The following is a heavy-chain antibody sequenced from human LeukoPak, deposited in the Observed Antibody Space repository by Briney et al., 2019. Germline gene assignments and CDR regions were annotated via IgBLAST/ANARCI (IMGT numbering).Heavy chain of an antibody. Sequence: GASVKVSCKASGDTFSSYVIIWVRQAPGQGLEWMGWINPNSGGTNYAQKFQGRVTMTRDTSISTVYMELSRLTPDDTADYYCTRDKGWPAWGQGTLVTVSS. J-gene: IGHJ5*02. CDR2: INPNSGGT. CDR1: GDTFSSYV. V-gene: IGHV1-2*02. CDR3: TRDKGWPA. D-gene: IGHD6-19*01.